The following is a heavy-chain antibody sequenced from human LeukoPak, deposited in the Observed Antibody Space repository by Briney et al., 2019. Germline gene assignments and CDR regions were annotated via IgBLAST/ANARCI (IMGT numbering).Heavy chain of an antibody. CDR2: INPSGGST. D-gene: IGHD3-10*01. V-gene: IGHV1-46*01. CDR1: GYTFTSYY. Sequence: ASVKVSCKASGYTFTSYYMHWVRQAPGQGLEWMGIINPSGGSTNYAQKLQGRVTMTTDTSTSTAYMELRSLRSDDTAVYYCARDQASTYGSGSWGIPPPPGDWGQGTLVTVSS. J-gene: IGHJ4*02. CDR3: ARDQASTYGSGSWGIPPPPGD.